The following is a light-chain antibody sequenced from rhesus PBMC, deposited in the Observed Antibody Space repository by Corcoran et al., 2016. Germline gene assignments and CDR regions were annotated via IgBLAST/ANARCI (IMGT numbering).Light chain of an antibody. Sequence: DIQLTQSPSSLSASVGDRVTITCKARQSLSNYLHWYQQKPGKIPILLIYRAFTLQSGIPTRSSGSGSGADFTLTISNLQPEDFATYYCQQGYSYPLTFGGGTKVEVK. CDR3: QQGYSYPLT. CDR1: QSLSNY. CDR2: RAF. J-gene: IGKJ4*01. V-gene: IGKV1S9*01.